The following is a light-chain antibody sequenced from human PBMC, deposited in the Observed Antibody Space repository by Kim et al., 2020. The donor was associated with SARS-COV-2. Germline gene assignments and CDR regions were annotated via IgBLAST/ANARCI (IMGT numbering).Light chain of an antibody. CDR1: QSVSSNS. Sequence: SPGETATLTCRASQSVSSNSLAWYHQKPGQAPRLLIYDASRRASGTPDRLSGSGSGTDFTLTISRLEPEDFAVYYCHQYGSSPGTFGQGTKVDIK. V-gene: IGKV3-20*01. CDR3: HQYGSSPGT. CDR2: DAS. J-gene: IGKJ1*01.